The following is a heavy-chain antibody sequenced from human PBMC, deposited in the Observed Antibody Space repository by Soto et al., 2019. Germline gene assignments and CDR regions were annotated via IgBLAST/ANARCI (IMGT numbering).Heavy chain of an antibody. Sequence: PGGSLGLSCAASGIIFSGFGMHWVRQAPGKGPEWVAAIRYDGSNTYYADSVKGRFTISRDNSKNTLYLQMNSLRAEDTAVYYCAKCPNYSWFDPWGQGTLVTVSS. CDR3: AKCPNYSWFDP. CDR1: GIIFSGFG. D-gene: IGHD1-1*01. CDR2: IRYDGSNT. V-gene: IGHV3-30*02. J-gene: IGHJ5*02.